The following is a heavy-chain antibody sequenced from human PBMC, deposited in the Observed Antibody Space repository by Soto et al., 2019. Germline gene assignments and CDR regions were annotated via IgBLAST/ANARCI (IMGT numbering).Heavy chain of an antibody. V-gene: IGHV3-48*02. CDR1: GFTFTRYS. Sequence: EVQLVESGGGLVQPGGSLRLSCAASGFTFTRYSMNWFRQAPGKGPEWVSYISCTSASPYYADSVKGRFTISRYNGKNALYLRMNGLRDADTAVYYCLKDHDCGSPMTHAGNWGQGTLVTV. CDR2: ISCTSASP. D-gene: IGHD2-21*01. CDR3: LKDHDCGSPMTHAGN. J-gene: IGHJ4*02.